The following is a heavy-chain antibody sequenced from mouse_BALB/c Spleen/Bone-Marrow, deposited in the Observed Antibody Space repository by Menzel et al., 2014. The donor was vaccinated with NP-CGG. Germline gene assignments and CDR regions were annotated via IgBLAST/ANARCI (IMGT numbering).Heavy chain of an antibody. CDR3: ARILYWNFDV. CDR1: GYTFTDYY. Sequence: VQGVESGPELVKPGASVKISCKASGYTFTDYYINWVKQKPGQGLEWIGWIYPGSGNTKYNEKFKGKATLTVDTSSSTAYMQLSSLTSEDTAVYFCARILYWNFDVWGAGTTVTVSS. V-gene: IGHV1-84*02. CDR2: IYPGSGNT. J-gene: IGHJ1*01.